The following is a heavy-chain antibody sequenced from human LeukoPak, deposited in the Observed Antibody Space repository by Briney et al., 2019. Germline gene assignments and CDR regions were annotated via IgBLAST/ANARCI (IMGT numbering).Heavy chain of an antibody. CDR2: ISSSGSTI. CDR1: GFTFSSYE. Sequence: PGGSLRLSCAASGFTFSSYEMNWVRQAPGKGLEWVSYISSSGSTIYYADSVKGRFTISRDNAKNSLYLQMNSLRAEDTAVYYCASITMVRGVIPTYDYWGQGTLVTVSS. CDR3: ASITMVRGVIPTYDY. J-gene: IGHJ4*02. D-gene: IGHD3-10*01. V-gene: IGHV3-48*03.